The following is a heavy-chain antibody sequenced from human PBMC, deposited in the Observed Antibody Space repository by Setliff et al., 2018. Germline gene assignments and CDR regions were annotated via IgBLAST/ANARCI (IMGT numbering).Heavy chain of an antibody. Sequence: ASVKVSCKVSGYTLTELSMHWVRQAPGKGLEWMGGLDPEDGETIYAQKFQGRVTMTEDTSTDTAYMELSRLRSEDTAVYYCAISTIFGVVSPTPDAFDIWGQGTMVTVSS. CDR3: AISTIFGVVSPTPDAFDI. J-gene: IGHJ3*02. CDR1: GYTLTELS. V-gene: IGHV1-24*01. D-gene: IGHD3-3*01. CDR2: LDPEDGET.